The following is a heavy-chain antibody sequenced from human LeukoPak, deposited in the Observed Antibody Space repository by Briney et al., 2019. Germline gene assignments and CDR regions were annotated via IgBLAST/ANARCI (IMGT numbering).Heavy chain of an antibody. J-gene: IGHJ4*02. D-gene: IGHD1-26*01. V-gene: IGHV4-4*02. Sequence: SETLSLTCAVSGGPISSSNWWSWVRQPPGKGLEWIGEIYHSGSTNYNPSLKSRVTISVDKSKNQFSLKLSSVTAADTAVYYCARVPVGATRAFDYWGQGTLVTVSS. CDR1: GGPISSSNW. CDR2: IYHSGST. CDR3: ARVPVGATRAFDY.